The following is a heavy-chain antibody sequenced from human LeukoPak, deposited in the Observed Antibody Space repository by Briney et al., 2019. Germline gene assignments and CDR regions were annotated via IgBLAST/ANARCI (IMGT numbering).Heavy chain of an antibody. V-gene: IGHV3-23*01. CDR2: ISNADAYT. CDR1: GFTFSDYV. J-gene: IGHJ5*02. D-gene: IGHD1-1*01. CDR3: VKDGPITGIYLCA. Sequence: PGGSLRLSCTASGFTFSDYVMNWVRQAPGKGLEWVSVISNADAYTSYTGSVKGRFTISRDNSKDTLYLQMNDLRAEDTAVYYRVKDGPITGIYLCAWGQGTLVTVSS.